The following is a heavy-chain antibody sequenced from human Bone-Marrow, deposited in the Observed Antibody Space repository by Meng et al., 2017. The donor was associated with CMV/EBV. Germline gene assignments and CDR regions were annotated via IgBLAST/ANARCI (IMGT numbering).Heavy chain of an antibody. CDR1: GFTFDDYA. Sequence: SLQISCAASGFTFDDYAMHWVRQAPGKGLEWVSGISWNSGSIGYADSVKGRFIITRDNAKNLLYLQMNSLRTEDTAVYSCVRDRSPLGWYGVGDYFGMDVWGQGTTVTVPS. V-gene: IGHV3-9*01. CDR3: VRDRSPLGWYGVGDYFGMDV. D-gene: IGHD2-8*01. CDR2: ISWNSGSI. J-gene: IGHJ6*02.